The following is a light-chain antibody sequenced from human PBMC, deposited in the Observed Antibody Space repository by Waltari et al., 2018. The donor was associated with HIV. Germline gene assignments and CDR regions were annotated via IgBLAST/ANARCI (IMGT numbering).Light chain of an antibody. CDR1: SSNIQPNY. V-gene: IGLV1-51*01. Sequence: QSVLTQPPSVSAAPGQKVIISCSGSSSNIQPNYVSWYQQRPGTAPKLLIYDNDKRPSDIPGRFSASKSDTSATLVIAGLQTGDEADYYCGTWDSSLTIAVFGGGTKLTVL. J-gene: IGLJ3*02. CDR3: GTWDSSLTIAV. CDR2: DND.